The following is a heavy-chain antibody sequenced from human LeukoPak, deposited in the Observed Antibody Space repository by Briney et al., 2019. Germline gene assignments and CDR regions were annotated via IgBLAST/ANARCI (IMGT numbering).Heavy chain of an antibody. Sequence: PGGSLRLSCAASGFTFRSYAMHWVRQAPGKGLEWVSVISYDGSNKYYADSVKGRFTISRDNSKNTLYLQMNSLRAEDTAVYYCAKDGGDSYDFWSGLWTIGHLFDYWGQGTLVTVSS. CDR2: ISYDGSNK. V-gene: IGHV3-30*04. J-gene: IGHJ4*02. CDR3: AKDGGDSYDFWSGLWTIGHLFDY. D-gene: IGHD3-3*01. CDR1: GFTFRSYA.